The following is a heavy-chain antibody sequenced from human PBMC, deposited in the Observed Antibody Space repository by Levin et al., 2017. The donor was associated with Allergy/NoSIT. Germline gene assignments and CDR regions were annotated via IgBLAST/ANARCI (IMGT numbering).Heavy chain of an antibody. CDR1: GFIFSSYD. CDR2: VSYDGGNK. J-gene: IGHJ4*02. D-gene: IGHD2/OR15-2a*01. Sequence: GGSLRLSCAASGFIFSSYDMHWVRQAPGKGLEWVADVSYDGGNKYYADSVKGRFSISRDNSKNTQYLQMNSLRAEDTAVYYCAKRHSTGGQYFDYWGQGTLVTVSS. CDR3: AKRHSTGGQYFDY. V-gene: IGHV3-30*18.